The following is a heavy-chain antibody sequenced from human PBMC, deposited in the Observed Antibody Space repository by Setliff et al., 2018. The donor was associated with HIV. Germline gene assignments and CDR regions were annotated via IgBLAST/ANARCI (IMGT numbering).Heavy chain of an antibody. V-gene: IGHV1-69*05. D-gene: IGHD3-22*01. CDR1: GGTFSSYA. CDR2: IIPIFGTA. J-gene: IGHJ3*02. CDR3: ARDCDHYYYDSSGYYWNAFDI. Sequence: GASVKVSCKASGGTFSSYAISWVRQAPGQGLEWMGGIIPIFGTANYAQKFQGRVTITTDESTSTAYMELSSLRSEDTAVYYCARDCDHYYYDSSGYYWNAFDIWGQGTMVTVSS.